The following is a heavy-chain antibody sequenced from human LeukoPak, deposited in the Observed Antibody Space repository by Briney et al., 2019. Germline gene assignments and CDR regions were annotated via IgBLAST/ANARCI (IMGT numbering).Heavy chain of an antibody. D-gene: IGHD5-12*01. J-gene: IGHJ1*01. CDR2: ISAYNGNT. V-gene: IGHV1-18*01. CDR3: ARVVPHKGSSASDTSY. CDR1: GYTFTSYG. Sequence: ASVKVSCKASGYTFTSYGISWVRQAPGQGLEWMGWISAYNGNTNYAQKLQGRVTMTTDTSTSTAYMELRSLRSDDTARYYCARVVPHKGSSASDTSYWSQPTLATVSS.